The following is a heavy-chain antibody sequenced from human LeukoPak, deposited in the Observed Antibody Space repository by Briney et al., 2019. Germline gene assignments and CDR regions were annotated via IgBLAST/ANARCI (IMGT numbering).Heavy chain of an antibody. J-gene: IGHJ4*02. CDR1: GGTLNSHI. D-gene: IGHD6-19*01. V-gene: IGHV1-69*02. CDR2: IIPILGIA. CDR3: ARVPSSGRYSYYFDY. Sequence: ASVKVSCKTSGGTLNSHIFSWVRQAPGQGLEWMGRIIPILGIANYAQKFQGRVTITADKSTSTAYMELSSLRSEDTAVYYCARVPSSGRYSYYFDYWGQGTLVTVSS.